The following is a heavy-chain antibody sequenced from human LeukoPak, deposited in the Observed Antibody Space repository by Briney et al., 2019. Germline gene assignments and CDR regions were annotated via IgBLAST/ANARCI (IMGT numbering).Heavy chain of an antibody. Sequence: PSETLSLIRTTSGLPISRFFWNWVRQPPGKGLEWIGNIYDGVPTFFNPSLKSRVTISVDTSKGQFSLQLASVTAADTAVYYCVQTTGWPGFDYWGQGILVTVSS. CDR2: IYDGVPT. CDR3: VQTTGWPGFDY. CDR1: GLPISRFF. J-gene: IGHJ4*02. V-gene: IGHV4-4*09. D-gene: IGHD6-19*01.